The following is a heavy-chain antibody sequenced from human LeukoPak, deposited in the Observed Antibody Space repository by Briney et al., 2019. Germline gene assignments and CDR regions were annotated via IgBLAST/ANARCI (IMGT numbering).Heavy chain of an antibody. J-gene: IGHJ5*02. CDR2: INPNGGTT. Sequence: ASVKVSCKASGYTFINYYMHWVRQAPGQGLEWMGIINPNGGTTNYAQKFQGRVTITADESTSTAYMELSSLRSEGTAVYYCAGGLPPGYCSSTSCSSWFDPWGQGTLVTVSS. V-gene: IGHV1-46*01. D-gene: IGHD2-2*01. CDR3: AGGLPPGYCSSTSCSSWFDP. CDR1: GYTFINYY.